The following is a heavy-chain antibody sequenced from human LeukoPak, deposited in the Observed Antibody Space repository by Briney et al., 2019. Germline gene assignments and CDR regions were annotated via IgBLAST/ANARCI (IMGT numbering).Heavy chain of an antibody. Sequence: PGGSLRPSCAASGFTFRNYAMSWVRQAPGKGLEWVSVISHNDDITRYADSVKGRFTISRDNSKSSLYLQMNSLRADDTAVYYCARRGPASDYYYKGGFDIWGQGTMVTVSS. J-gene: IGHJ3*02. CDR3: ARRGPASDYYYKGGFDI. CDR2: ISHNDDIT. V-gene: IGHV3-23*01. D-gene: IGHD3-22*01. CDR1: GFTFRNYA.